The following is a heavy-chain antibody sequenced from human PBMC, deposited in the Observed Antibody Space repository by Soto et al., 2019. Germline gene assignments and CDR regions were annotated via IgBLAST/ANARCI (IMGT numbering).Heavy chain of an antibody. CDR2: IYYSGST. CDR1: GGSISSYY. Sequence: SETLSLTCTVSGGSISSYYWSWIRQPPGKGLEWIGYIYYSGSTNYNPSLKSRVTISVDTSKNQFSLKLSSVTAAGTAVYYCARESRLGPYCSGGSCYRKRYFDLWGRGTLVTVSS. V-gene: IGHV4-59*01. CDR3: ARESRLGPYCSGGSCYRKRYFDL. J-gene: IGHJ2*01. D-gene: IGHD2-15*01.